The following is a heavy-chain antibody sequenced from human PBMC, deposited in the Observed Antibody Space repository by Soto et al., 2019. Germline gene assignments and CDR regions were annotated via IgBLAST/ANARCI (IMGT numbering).Heavy chain of an antibody. D-gene: IGHD6-13*01. CDR3: AKGEVRRIAAASYYYYYGMDV. Sequence: QVQLVESGGGVVQPGRSLRLSCAASGFTFSSYGMHWVRQAPGKGLEWVAVISYDGSNKYYADSVKGRFTISRDNSKNTLYLQMNSLRAEDTAVYYCAKGEVRRIAAASYYYYYGMDVWGQGTTVTVSS. V-gene: IGHV3-30*18. J-gene: IGHJ6*02. CDR2: ISYDGSNK. CDR1: GFTFSSYG.